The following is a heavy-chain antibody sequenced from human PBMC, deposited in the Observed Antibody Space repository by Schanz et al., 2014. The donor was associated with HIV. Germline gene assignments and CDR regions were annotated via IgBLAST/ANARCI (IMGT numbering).Heavy chain of an antibody. D-gene: IGHD6-6*01. CDR1: GFTFSNYA. CDR3: ASHSSNRPQGF. Sequence: EEQMLESGGGLVQPGGSLRLSCEASGFTFSNYAMSWVRQAPGKGLEWVSGISDTGVRTNYADSVKGRLTISRDNSENTLYLQMNSLRAEDTAVYHCASHSSNRPQGFWGQGTLVTVSS. V-gene: IGHV3-23*01. CDR2: ISDTGVRT. J-gene: IGHJ4*02.